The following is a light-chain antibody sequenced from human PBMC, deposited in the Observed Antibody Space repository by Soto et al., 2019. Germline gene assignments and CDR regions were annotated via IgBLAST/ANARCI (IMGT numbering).Light chain of an antibody. CDR3: SSYTTSNTRQIV. Sequence: QSALTQPASVSGSPGEAITISSTGTSSDVGGYNYVSWYQHPPGKAPKLIIYDVSNRPSGVSYRFSGSKSGNTASLTISGLQPEDEADYYCSSYTTSNTRQIVFGTGTKVTVL. CDR2: DVS. V-gene: IGLV2-14*03. CDR1: SSDVGGYNY. J-gene: IGLJ1*01.